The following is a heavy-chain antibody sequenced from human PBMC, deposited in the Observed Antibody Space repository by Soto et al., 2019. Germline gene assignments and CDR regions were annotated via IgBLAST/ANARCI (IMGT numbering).Heavy chain of an antibody. CDR2: IFSGGST. Sequence: EVQLVETGGGLIQPGGSLRLSCAASGFTVSSNYMSWVRQAPGKGLEWVSVIFSGGSTYYSDSVKGRFTISRDISKNTLYLQMNSLRAEDTAVYYCARAYYYDSSGYYPPGAFDIWGQGTVVTVSS. CDR3: ARAYYYDSSGYYPPGAFDI. J-gene: IGHJ3*02. V-gene: IGHV3-53*02. CDR1: GFTVSSNY. D-gene: IGHD3-22*01.